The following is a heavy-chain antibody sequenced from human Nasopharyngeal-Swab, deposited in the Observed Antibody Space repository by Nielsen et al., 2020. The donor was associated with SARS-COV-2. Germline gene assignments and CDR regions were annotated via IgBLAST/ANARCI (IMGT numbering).Heavy chain of an antibody. CDR1: GGSISSGSYY. Sequence: SETLSLTCTASGGSISSGSYYWSWIRQPAGKGLEWIGRIYTSGSTNYNPSLKSRVTISVDTSKNQFSLKLSSVTAADTAVYYCASGPFGPGDSYYYYGLDVWGQGTTVTVSS. CDR2: IYTSGST. J-gene: IGHJ6*02. V-gene: IGHV4-61*02. CDR3: ASGPFGPGDSYYYYGLDV. D-gene: IGHD3/OR15-3a*01.